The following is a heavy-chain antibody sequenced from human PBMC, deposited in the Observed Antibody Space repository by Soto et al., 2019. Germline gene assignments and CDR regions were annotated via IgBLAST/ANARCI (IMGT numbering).Heavy chain of an antibody. CDR1: GLSVTANY. J-gene: IGHJ3*02. Sequence: EVHLVESGGGLIQPGGSPRLICAASGLSVTANYMTWVRQAPGKGLEWLSIIYRGGGTYYADSLKGRAIISRDGSRNMVFLQMNSLTAEDAGVYYCARRDDSETFDIWGRGTVVNVSS. D-gene: IGHD5-18*01. V-gene: IGHV3-53*01. CDR2: IYRGGGT. CDR3: ARRDDSETFDI.